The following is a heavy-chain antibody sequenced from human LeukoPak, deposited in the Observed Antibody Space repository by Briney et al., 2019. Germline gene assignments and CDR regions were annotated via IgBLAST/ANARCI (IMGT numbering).Heavy chain of an antibody. Sequence: ETLSLTCTVSGGSISSYYWSWIRQPPGKGLEWVSAISGSGGSTYYADSVKGRFTISRDNSKNTLYLQMNSLRAEDTAVYYCANLYALDYWGQGTLVTVSS. D-gene: IGHD5/OR15-5a*01. CDR1: GGSISSYY. V-gene: IGHV3-23*01. CDR2: ISGSGGST. CDR3: ANLYALDY. J-gene: IGHJ4*02.